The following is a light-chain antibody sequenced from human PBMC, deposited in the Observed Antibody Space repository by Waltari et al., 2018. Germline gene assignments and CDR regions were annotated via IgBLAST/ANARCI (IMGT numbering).Light chain of an antibody. CDR3: QQYINPPYT. V-gene: IGKV4-1*01. CDR2: RAS. Sequence: DIVVTQSPDSLTVSLGATATISCKSSQSLLSTSDHRNHLAWYQQKPGQPPNLLIYRASSRESGVPDRFSAYGSGTDFTLTISSLQAEDVAVYYCQQYINPPYTVGQGTKLQI. J-gene: IGKJ2*01. CDR1: QSLLSTSDHRNH.